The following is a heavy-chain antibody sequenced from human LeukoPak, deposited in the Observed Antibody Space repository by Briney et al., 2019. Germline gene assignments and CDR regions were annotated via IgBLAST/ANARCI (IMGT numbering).Heavy chain of an antibody. CDR3: ATPGYYYDSSGYYFY. V-gene: IGHV4-34*01. J-gene: IGHJ4*02. Sequence: SETLSLTCAVYGGSFSGYYWSWIRQPPGKGLEWIGEINHSGSTNYNPSLKSRATISVDTSKNQFSLKLSSVTAADTAVYYCATPGYYYDSSGYYFYWGQGTLVTVSS. CDR2: INHSGST. CDR1: GGSFSGYY. D-gene: IGHD3-22*01.